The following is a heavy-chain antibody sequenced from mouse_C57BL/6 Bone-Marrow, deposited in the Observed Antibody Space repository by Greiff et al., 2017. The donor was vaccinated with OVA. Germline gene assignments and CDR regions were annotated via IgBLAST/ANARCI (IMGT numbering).Heavy chain of an antibody. CDR3: ARFPGSSPYWYFDV. J-gene: IGHJ1*03. CDR1: GYTFTSYT. CDR2: INPSSGYT. V-gene: IGHV1-4*01. D-gene: IGHD1-1*01. Sequence: VKVVESGADLARPGASVKLSCKASGYTFTSYTMHWVKQRPGQGLEWIGYINPSSGYTKYNQKFKDKATLTADKSSSTAYMQLSSLTSEDSAGYYCARFPGSSPYWYFDVWGTGTTVTVSS.